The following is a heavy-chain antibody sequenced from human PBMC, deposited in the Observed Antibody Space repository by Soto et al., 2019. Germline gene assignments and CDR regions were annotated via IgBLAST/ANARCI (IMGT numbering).Heavy chain of an antibody. V-gene: IGHV4-34*01. J-gene: IGHJ4*02. CDR3: ARDKSTGLFDY. CDR2: INHSGST. D-gene: IGHD2-8*02. Sequence: QVQLQQWGAGLLKPSETLSLTCAVYGGSFSGYYWTWIRQPPGTGLEGIGEINHSGSTTYNPSLKSRVTISVDPSKNQFSLKLTSVTAADTAVYYCARDKSTGLFDYWGQGTLVTVSS. CDR1: GGSFSGYY.